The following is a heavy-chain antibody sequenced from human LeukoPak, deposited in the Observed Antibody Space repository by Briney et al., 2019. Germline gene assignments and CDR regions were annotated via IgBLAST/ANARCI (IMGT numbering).Heavy chain of an antibody. CDR3: ARDLTPITIFGVVIISY. J-gene: IGHJ4*02. CDR2: ISAYNGNT. D-gene: IGHD3-3*01. Sequence: ASVKVSCKASGYTFTSYGISWVRQAPGQGLEWIGWISAYNGNTNYAQKLQGRVTMTTDTSTSTAYMELRSLRSDDTAVYYCARDLTPITIFGVVIISYWGQGTLVTVSS. CDR1: GYTFTSYG. V-gene: IGHV1-18*01.